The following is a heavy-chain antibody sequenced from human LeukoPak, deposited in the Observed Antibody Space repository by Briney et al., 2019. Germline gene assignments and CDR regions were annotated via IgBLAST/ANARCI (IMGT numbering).Heavy chain of an antibody. D-gene: IGHD6-13*01. V-gene: IGHV3-21*01. CDR3: ARTPEQQLAHLDY. CDR1: GFTFSSYS. J-gene: IGHJ4*02. Sequence: PGGSLRLSCAASGFTFSSYSMNWVRQAPGKGLEWVSSISSRSSYIYYADSVKGRFTISRDNAKNSLYLQMNSLRAEDTAVYYCARTPEQQLAHLDYWGQGTLVTVSS. CDR2: ISSRSSYI.